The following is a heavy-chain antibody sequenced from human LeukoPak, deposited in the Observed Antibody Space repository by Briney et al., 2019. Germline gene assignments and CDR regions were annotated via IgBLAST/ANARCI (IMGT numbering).Heavy chain of an antibody. CDR2: ISSSSSYI. J-gene: IGHJ4*02. D-gene: IGHD6-6*01. CDR3: ARVGYSSSSGIWNY. CDR1: GFTFSDYS. V-gene: IGHV3-21*01. Sequence: PGGSLRLSCVVSGFTFSDYSMNWVRQAPGKGLEWVSSISSSSSYIYYADSVKGRFTISRDNAKNSLYLQMNNLRAEDTAVYYCARVGYSSSSGIWNYWGQGTLVTVSS.